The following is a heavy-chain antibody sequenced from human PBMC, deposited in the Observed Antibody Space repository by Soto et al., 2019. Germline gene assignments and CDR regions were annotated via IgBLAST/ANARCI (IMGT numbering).Heavy chain of an antibody. J-gene: IGHJ4*02. CDR3: ARSSCTNGICLPSYYFDS. V-gene: IGHV1-2*02. CDR2: INPVSGGT. Sequence: ASVKVSCKASGYTFTGDYIHWVRQAPGQGLEWMGWINPVSGGTKYAQKFQGRVTMTRDTSISTAYMELSRLRSDDTAVFYCARSSCTNGICLPSYYFDSWGQGTLVTVSS. D-gene: IGHD2-8*01. CDR1: GYTFTGDY.